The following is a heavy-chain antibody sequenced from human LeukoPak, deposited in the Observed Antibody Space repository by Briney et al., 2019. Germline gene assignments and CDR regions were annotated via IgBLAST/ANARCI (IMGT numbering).Heavy chain of an antibody. CDR3: ARARSRHSSISF. Sequence: PGGSLRLSCAASGFTFSSYSMNWVRQAPGKGLEWVSYISSSGTTIYYADSVKGRFTISRDNTKNSLYLQMNSLRAEDTAVYYCARARSRHSSISFGGQGPLVTVSS. CDR2: ISSSGTTI. CDR1: GFTFSSYS. V-gene: IGHV3-48*04. J-gene: IGHJ4*02. D-gene: IGHD6-13*01.